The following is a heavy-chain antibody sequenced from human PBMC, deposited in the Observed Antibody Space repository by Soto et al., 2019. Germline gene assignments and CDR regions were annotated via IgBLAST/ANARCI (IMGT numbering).Heavy chain of an antibody. V-gene: IGHV1-69*12. Sequence: QVQLVQSGAEMKKPGSSVKVSCKASGGSFRSYAVNWVRQAPGQGLECLGGIIPIFGTANYAQKFHGRVSITADESTSTVYMDLITLTSEDTAVYYCAYSANHRYFFDSWGQGTLVTVSS. J-gene: IGHJ5*01. CDR3: AYSANHRYFFDS. CDR1: GGSFRSYA. D-gene: IGHD5-18*01. CDR2: IIPIFGTA.